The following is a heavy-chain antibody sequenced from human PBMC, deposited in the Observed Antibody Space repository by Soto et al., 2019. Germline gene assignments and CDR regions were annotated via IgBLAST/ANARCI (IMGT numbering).Heavy chain of an antibody. J-gene: IGHJ4*02. D-gene: IGHD4-17*01. CDR3: ARDLAKGGASAGFDY. V-gene: IGHV1-2*02. CDR1: GYTFTTYA. CDR2: INPKSGGT. Sequence: ASVKVSCKASGYTFTTYAMHWVRQAPGQGLEWMGWINPKSGGTMYPQKFQGRVTMTWDTSISTAYMALTRLRSDDTAVYYCARDLAKGGASAGFDYWGQGTLVTVSS.